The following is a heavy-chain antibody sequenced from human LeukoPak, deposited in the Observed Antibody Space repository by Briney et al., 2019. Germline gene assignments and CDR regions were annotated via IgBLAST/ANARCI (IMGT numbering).Heavy chain of an antibody. CDR1: GYSFTSYW. Sequence: GESLKISCKGSGYSFTSYWISWVRQMPGKRLEWMGKIDPSDSYTNYSPSFQGHVTISADRSISTAYLQWSSLKASDTAMYYCARHHSSIWAPFDYWGQGTLVTVSS. D-gene: IGHD6-13*01. CDR3: ARHHSSIWAPFDY. V-gene: IGHV5-10-1*01. J-gene: IGHJ4*02. CDR2: IDPSDSYT.